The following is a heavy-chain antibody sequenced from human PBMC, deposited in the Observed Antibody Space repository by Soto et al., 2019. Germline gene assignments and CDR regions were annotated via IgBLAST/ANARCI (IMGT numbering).Heavy chain of an antibody. CDR3: QVDTMVRGVSFDY. CDR2: ISYDGSNK. Sequence: LRLSCAASGFTFSSYAVHWVRQAPGKGLEWVAVISYDGSNKYYADSVKGRFTISRDNSKNTLYLQMNSLRAEDTAVYYCQVDTMVRGVSFDYWGQGSLVT. CDR1: GFTFSSYA. J-gene: IGHJ4*02. V-gene: IGHV3-30-3*01. D-gene: IGHD3-10*01.